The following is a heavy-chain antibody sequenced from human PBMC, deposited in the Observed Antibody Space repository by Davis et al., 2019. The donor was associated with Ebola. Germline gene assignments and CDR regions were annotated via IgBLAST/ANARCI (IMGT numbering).Heavy chain of an antibody. V-gene: IGHV1-18*01. CDR2: INSHNGNT. J-gene: IGHJ4*02. Sequence: AASVKVSCKASGYTFRSYGISWVRQAPGQGLEWMGWINSHNGNTNYAQKLQGRVTMTTDTSTSTAYMELRSLRSDDTAMYHCARYITSGWSPYYFDYRGQGTLVTVSS. CDR1: GYTFRSYG. D-gene: IGHD6-19*01. CDR3: ARYITSGWSPYYFDY.